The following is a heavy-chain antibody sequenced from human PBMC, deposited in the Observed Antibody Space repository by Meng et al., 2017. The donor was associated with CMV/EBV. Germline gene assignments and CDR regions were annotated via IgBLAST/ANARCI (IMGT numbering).Heavy chain of an antibody. V-gene: IGHV3-53*01. D-gene: IGHD5-18*01. CDR2: IYSGGST. Sequence: GGSLRLSCAASGFTVSRNYVNWVRQAPGQGLEWVSVIYSGGSTYYADSVKGRFTISRDNSKNTVYLQMNSLRAEDTAVFYCARGVDTAPLGMDIWGQGTTVTVSS. J-gene: IGHJ6*02. CDR3: ARGVDTAPLGMDI. CDR1: GFTVSRNY.